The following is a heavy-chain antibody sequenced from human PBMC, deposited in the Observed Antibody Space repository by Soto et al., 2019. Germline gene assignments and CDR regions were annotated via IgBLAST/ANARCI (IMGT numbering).Heavy chain of an antibody. CDR1: GFTFSSYS. J-gene: IGHJ5*02. V-gene: IGHV3-21*01. CDR2: ISSSSSYI. CDR3: ARDSSYPWGVSSGYWFDP. Sequence: KPGGSLRLSCAASGFTFSSYSMNWVRQAPGKGLEWVSSISSSSSYIYYADSVKGRFTISRDNAKNSLYLQMNSLRAEDTAVYYCARDSSYPWGVSSGYWFDPWGQGTLVTVSS. D-gene: IGHD3-22*01.